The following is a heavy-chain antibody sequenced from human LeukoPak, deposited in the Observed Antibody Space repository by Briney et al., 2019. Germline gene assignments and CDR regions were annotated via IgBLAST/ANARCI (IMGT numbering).Heavy chain of an antibody. CDR2: IYPGDSDT. V-gene: IGHV5-51*01. D-gene: IGHD5-18*01. CDR1: GYSFTSYW. CDR3: ARPPSGYTYGPYDQ. J-gene: IGHJ4*02. Sequence: GESLKISCKGSGYSFTSYWIGWVRQMPGKGLEWMGSIYPGDSDTTYSPSFQGQVTISADKSISTAYLLWSSLKASDTAIYYCARPPSGYTYGPYDQWGQGTLVTVSS.